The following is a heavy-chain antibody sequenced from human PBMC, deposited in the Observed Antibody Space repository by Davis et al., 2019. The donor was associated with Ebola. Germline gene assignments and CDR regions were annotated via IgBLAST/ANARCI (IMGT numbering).Heavy chain of an antibody. CDR2: IKQDGSEK. Sequence: SLKFSCAASGCTFSSYWMSWVRQAPGKGLEWVANIKQDGSEKYYVDSVKGRFTISSDNAKNSLYLQMNSLRAEDTAVYYCTRVPLGYCSSTSCWDDAFDIWGQGTMVTVSS. J-gene: IGHJ3*02. V-gene: IGHV3-7*03. D-gene: IGHD2-2*01. CDR1: GCTFSSYW. CDR3: TRVPLGYCSSTSCWDDAFDI.